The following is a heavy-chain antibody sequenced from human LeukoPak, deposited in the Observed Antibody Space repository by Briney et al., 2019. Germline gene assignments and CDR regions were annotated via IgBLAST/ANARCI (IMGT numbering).Heavy chain of an antibody. CDR3: ASTDSSGYPDY. V-gene: IGHV4-59*01. J-gene: IGHJ4*02. CDR1: RGSISTYY. D-gene: IGHD3-22*01. Sequence: SESLSLTCTVSRGSISTYYWSWIRPPQGKGRGWIGYIFYSVSANYNPSLKSRVTITVDTSKNQFSLKLSYVTAADTAAYYCASTDSSGYPDYWGQGTLVTVSS. CDR2: IFYSVSA.